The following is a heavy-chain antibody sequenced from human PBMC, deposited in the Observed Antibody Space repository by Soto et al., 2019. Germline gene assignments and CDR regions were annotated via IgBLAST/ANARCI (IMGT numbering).Heavy chain of an antibody. V-gene: IGHV4-31*03. CDR1: GASITSGGYY. J-gene: IGHJ1*01. CDR3: TRSIQH. CDR2: IYYSGST. Sequence: QVQLQESGPGLVKPSQTLSLTCTVSGASITSGGYYWSWIRQHPGKGLEWIGYIYYSGSTYYNPSLQIRVTLSVDTSQNQVSLQLSSVTAADTAVYYCTRSIQHWGQGTLVTVSS.